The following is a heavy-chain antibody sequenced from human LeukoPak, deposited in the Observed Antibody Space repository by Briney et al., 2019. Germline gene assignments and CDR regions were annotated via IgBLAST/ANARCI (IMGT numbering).Heavy chain of an antibody. V-gene: IGHV4-34*01. Sequence: SETLSLTCAVYGGSFSGYYWSWIRQPPGKGLEWIGEINHSGSTNYNPSLKSRVTISVDTSKNQFSLKLSSVTAADTAVYYCARHSRITMVRIRGSFDYWGQGTLVTVSS. CDR2: INHSGST. D-gene: IGHD3-10*01. CDR1: GGSFSGYY. CDR3: ARHSRITMVRIRGSFDY. J-gene: IGHJ4*02.